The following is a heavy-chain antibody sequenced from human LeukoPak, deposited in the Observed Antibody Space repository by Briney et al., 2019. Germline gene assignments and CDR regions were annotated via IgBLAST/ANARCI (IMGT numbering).Heavy chain of an antibody. D-gene: IGHD3-22*01. CDR2: IKQDGSEK. J-gene: IGHJ4*02. CDR1: GFTFSSYW. CDR3: AREGDTKNYYDTLRRIDY. V-gene: IGHV3-7*01. Sequence: PGGSLRLSCAASGFTFSSYWMSWVRQAPGKGLEWVANIKQDGSEKYYVDSVKGRFTISRDNAKNSLYLQMNSLRAEDTAVYYCAREGDTKNYYDTLRRIDYWGQGTLVTVSS.